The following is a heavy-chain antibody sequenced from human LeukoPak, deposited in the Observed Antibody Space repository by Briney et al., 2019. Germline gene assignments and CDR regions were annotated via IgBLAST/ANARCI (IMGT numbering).Heavy chain of an antibody. CDR3: ARDLEIFGVVTYYFDY. J-gene: IGHJ4*02. CDR1: GYTFTGYC. CDR2: INPNSGGT. D-gene: IGHD3-3*01. Sequence: ASVKVSCKASGYTFTGYCMHWVRQAPGQGLEWMGWINPNSGGTNYAQKFQGRVTMTRDTSISTAYMELSRLRSDDTAVYYCARDLEIFGVVTYYFDYWGQGTLVTVSS. V-gene: IGHV1-2*02.